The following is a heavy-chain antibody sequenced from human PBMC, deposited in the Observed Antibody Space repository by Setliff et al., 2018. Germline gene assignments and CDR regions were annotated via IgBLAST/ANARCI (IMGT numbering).Heavy chain of an antibody. V-gene: IGHV3-33*08. D-gene: IGHD6-25*01. Sequence: PGGSLRLSCAASGFTFSTCRMHWVRQAPGKGLEWVAVIWGDGGTKYHADSVKGRFTISRDNSKNTLYLQMNSLRAEDTAVFYCARSPANGGHDAFDIWGQGTMVTVSS. CDR1: GFTFSTCR. CDR3: ARSPANGGHDAFDI. CDR2: IWGDGGTK. J-gene: IGHJ3*02.